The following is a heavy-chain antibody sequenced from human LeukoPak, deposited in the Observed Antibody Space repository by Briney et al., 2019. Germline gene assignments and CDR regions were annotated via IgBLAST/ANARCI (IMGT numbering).Heavy chain of an antibody. CDR1: GGTLNSYP. CDR3: ARSVASADAGANWFDP. Sequence: ASVKVSCKPSGGTLNSYPIGWVRQAPGQGLEWMGRIIPVLGRVNYAQQFQGRVTISADISTTTVFLELTSLRSEDTAVYYCARSVASADAGANWFDPWGQGTLVTVSS. CDR2: IIPVLGRV. J-gene: IGHJ5*02. V-gene: IGHV1-69*02. D-gene: IGHD2-2*01.